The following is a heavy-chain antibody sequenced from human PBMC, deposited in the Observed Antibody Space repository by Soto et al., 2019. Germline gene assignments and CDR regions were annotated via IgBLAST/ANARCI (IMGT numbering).Heavy chain of an antibody. CDR3: ARDFRYNWITGDY. D-gene: IGHD1-20*01. Sequence: PGGSLRLSCAASGFTFSSYGMHWVRQAPGKGLEWVSYISSSSSTIYYADSVKGRFTISRDNAKNSLYLQMNSLRDEDTAVYYCARDFRYNWITGDYWGQGTLVTVSS. CDR1: GFTFSSYG. V-gene: IGHV3-48*02. J-gene: IGHJ4*02. CDR2: ISSSSSTI.